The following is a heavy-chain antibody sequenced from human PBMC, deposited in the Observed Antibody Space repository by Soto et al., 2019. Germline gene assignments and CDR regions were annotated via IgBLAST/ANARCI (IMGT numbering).Heavy chain of an antibody. CDR2: ISYSGNT. CDR1: GGSISSSSNY. D-gene: IGHD4-17*01. CDR3: AISSYGANSRLGLDY. V-gene: IGHV4-39*01. Sequence: QLQLQESGPGLVKPAETLSLTCTVSGGSISSSSNYWAWIRQSPGKGLEWIGSISYSGNTYYNPSLKSRVTKSVDTSKNQFSLKVSSVTAADTAVYYCAISSYGANSRLGLDYWGQGTLVTVSS. J-gene: IGHJ4*02.